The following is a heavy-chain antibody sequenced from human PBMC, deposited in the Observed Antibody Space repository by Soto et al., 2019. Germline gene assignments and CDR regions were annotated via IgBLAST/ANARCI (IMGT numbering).Heavy chain of an antibody. J-gene: IGHJ3*02. CDR1: GGTFSSYA. V-gene: IGHV1-69*13. CDR3: ARHYPSAFDI. Sequence: GASVKVSCKASGGTFSSYAISWVRQAPGQGLEWMAGIIPIFGTANYAQKFQVRVTITADESTSTAYMELSSLRSEDTAVYYCARHYPSAFDIWGQGTMVTVS. D-gene: IGHD3-10*01. CDR2: IIPIFGTA.